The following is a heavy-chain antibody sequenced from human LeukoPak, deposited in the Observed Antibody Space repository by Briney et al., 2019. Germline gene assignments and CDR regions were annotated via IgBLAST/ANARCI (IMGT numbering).Heavy chain of an antibody. J-gene: IGHJ4*02. V-gene: IGHV3-48*03. D-gene: IGHD3-9*01. CDR1: GFTFSAYE. Sequence: PGGSLRLSCAASGFTFSAYEMNWVRQAPGKGLEWVSYISSSGSTITYADSVKGRFTIPRDNPQNSLSLQMNSLRAEDTAVYYCARDYDTDYWGRGTLVTVSS. CDR3: ARDYDTDY. CDR2: ISSSGSTI.